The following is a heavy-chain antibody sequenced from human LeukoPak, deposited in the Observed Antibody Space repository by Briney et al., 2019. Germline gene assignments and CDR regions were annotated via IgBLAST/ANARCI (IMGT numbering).Heavy chain of an antibody. CDR3: ARDRYYDTSDFLDY. CDR2: ISWNGDST. D-gene: IGHD3-22*01. J-gene: IGHJ4*02. Sequence: GGSLRLSCVASGFTFDYYGMTWVRHAPGKGLEWVSGISWNGDSTDYADSVKGRFTVSRDNGQNFLYLHMNSLRAEDTALYYCARDRYYDTSDFLDYWGQGTLVTVSS. V-gene: IGHV3-20*04. CDR1: GFTFDYYG.